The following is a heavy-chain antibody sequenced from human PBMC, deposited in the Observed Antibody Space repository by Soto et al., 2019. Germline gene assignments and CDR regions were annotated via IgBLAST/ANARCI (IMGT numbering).Heavy chain of an antibody. CDR2: IYWNDDK. J-gene: IGHJ4*02. V-gene: IGHV2-5*01. CDR3: ERRVAHCPLHAY. Sequence: ATLVNPTQTLTLTCTFSEFSLSTSGVAVEWIRQPPGKALEWLGLIYWNDDKYYSPSLKTRLTITKDTSNSQVVLTMANLDPVDTATFLCERRVAHCPLHAYSAQGIFDIVSS. CDR1: EFSLSTSGVA. D-gene: IGHD2-21*02.